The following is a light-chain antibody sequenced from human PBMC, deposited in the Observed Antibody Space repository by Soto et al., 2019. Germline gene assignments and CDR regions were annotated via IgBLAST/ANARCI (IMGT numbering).Light chain of an antibody. V-gene: IGLV1-44*01. CDR1: SSNIGINT. Sequence: QSVLTQPPSASGTPGQRVTISCSGGSSNIGINTVSWYQQLPGTAPKLLLYVDSQRPSGVPDRFSGSKSGTSASLAISGLRSEDEAEYYCAAWDDSLNGYVFGTGTKLTVL. CDR3: AAWDDSLNGYV. CDR2: VDS. J-gene: IGLJ1*01.